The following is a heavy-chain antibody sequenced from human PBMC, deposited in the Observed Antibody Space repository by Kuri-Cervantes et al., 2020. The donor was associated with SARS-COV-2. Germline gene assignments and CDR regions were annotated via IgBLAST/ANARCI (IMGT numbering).Heavy chain of an antibody. V-gene: IGHV1-3*02. CDR1: GYTFTSYY. J-gene: IGHJ4*02. Sequence: ASVKVSCKASGYTFTSYYMHWVRQAPGQRLEWMGWSNAGNGNTKYSQESQGRVTITADKSTSTAYMELSSLRSEDTAVYYCARDNIAAAGQTDYWGQGTLVTVSS. CDR3: ARDNIAAAGQTDY. CDR2: SNAGNGNT. D-gene: IGHD6-13*01.